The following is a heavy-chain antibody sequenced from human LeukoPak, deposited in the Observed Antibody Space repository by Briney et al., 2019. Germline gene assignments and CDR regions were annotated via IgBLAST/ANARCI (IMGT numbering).Heavy chain of an antibody. CDR2: ISNDGRNK. Sequence: GGSLRLSCAASGFTFSTYEMHWVRQAPGKGLEWVAVISNDGRNKDYADSVKGRFTISRDNSKNTLYLQMNSLRAEDTAVYYCAKSALGELSPVDYWGQGTLVTVSA. J-gene: IGHJ4*02. D-gene: IGHD3-16*02. CDR1: GFTFSTYE. CDR3: AKSALGELSPVDY. V-gene: IGHV3-30*07.